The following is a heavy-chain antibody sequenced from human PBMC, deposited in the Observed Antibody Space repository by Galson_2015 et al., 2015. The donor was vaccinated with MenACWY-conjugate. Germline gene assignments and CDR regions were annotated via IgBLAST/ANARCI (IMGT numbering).Heavy chain of an antibody. D-gene: IGHD3-22*01. J-gene: IGHJ4*02. Sequence: SLRLSCAASGLTFSNYAMTWVRQAPGKGLEWVSNINSRGGETYYADSVKGRFTISRDNPKNTLYLQMNSLRAEDTAVYFCTKGGWGDSSGCDYWGQGTLVTVSS. V-gene: IGHV3-23*01. CDR2: INSRGGET. CDR1: GLTFSNYA. CDR3: TKGGWGDSSGCDY.